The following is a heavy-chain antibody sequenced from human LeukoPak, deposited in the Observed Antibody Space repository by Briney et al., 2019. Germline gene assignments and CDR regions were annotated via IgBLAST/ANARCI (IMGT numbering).Heavy chain of an antibody. D-gene: IGHD3-22*01. CDR2: ISYDGSNK. CDR3: AKHYYDSVNYSPLTS. J-gene: IGHJ5*02. Sequence: GGSLRPSCAASGFTFSNYGMHWVRQAPGKGLEWVTVISYDGSNKYYADSVKGRFTISRDNSKNTLYLQMNSLRAEDTAVYYCAKHYYDSVNYSPLTSWGQGTLVTVSS. CDR1: GFTFSNYG. V-gene: IGHV3-30*18.